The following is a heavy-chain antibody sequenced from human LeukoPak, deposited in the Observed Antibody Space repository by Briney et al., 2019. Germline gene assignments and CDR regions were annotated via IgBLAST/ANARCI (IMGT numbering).Heavy chain of an antibody. V-gene: IGHV4-34*01. Sequence: SETLSLTCAVYGGSFSGYYWSWIRQPPGKGLEWIGEINHSGSTNYNPSLKSRVAISVDTSKNQFPLKLSSVTAADTAVYYCARVISPVTTYNWFDPWGQGTLVTVSS. CDR1: GGSFSGYY. D-gene: IGHD4-17*01. CDR2: INHSGST. J-gene: IGHJ5*02. CDR3: ARVISPVTTYNWFDP.